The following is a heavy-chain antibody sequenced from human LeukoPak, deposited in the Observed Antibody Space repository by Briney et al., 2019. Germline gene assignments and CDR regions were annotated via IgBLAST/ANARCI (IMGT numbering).Heavy chain of an antibody. Sequence: QPGGSLRLSCAASGFTFNSYSMNWVRQAPGKGLEWVSYISSSGSTIYYADSVKGRFTISRDNAKNSLYLQMNSLRAEDTAVYYCATYSGYERQFDYWGQGTLVTVSS. V-gene: IGHV3-48*04. J-gene: IGHJ4*02. CDR1: GFTFNSYS. D-gene: IGHD5-12*01. CDR3: ATYSGYERQFDY. CDR2: ISSSGSTI.